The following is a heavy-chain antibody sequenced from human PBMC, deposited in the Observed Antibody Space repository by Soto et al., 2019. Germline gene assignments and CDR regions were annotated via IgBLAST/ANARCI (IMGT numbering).Heavy chain of an antibody. V-gene: IGHV3-21*01. CDR1: GFTFSSYS. Sequence: EVQLVESGGGLVKPGGSLRLSCAASGFTFSSYSMNWVRQAPGKGLEWVSSISSSSSYIYYADSVKGRFTISRDNAKNSLYLQLNSLRAEDTAVYYCAREYNWSPDDAFDIWGQGTMVTVSS. CDR2: ISSSSSYI. J-gene: IGHJ3*02. D-gene: IGHD1-20*01. CDR3: AREYNWSPDDAFDI.